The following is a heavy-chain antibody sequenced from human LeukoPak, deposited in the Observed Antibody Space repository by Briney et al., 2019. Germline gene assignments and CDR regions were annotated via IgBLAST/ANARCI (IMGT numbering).Heavy chain of an antibody. CDR2: ISSSSSTI. V-gene: IGHV3-48*01. J-gene: IGHJ5*02. CDR3: ARDPAGYRYGFWFDP. CDR1: GFTFSSYS. Sequence: PGGSLRLSCAASGFTFSSYSMNWVRQAPGKGLEWVSYISSSSSTIYYADSVKGRFTISRDNAKNSLYLQMNSLRAEDTAVYYCARDPAGYRYGFWFDPWGQGTLVTVSS. D-gene: IGHD5-18*01.